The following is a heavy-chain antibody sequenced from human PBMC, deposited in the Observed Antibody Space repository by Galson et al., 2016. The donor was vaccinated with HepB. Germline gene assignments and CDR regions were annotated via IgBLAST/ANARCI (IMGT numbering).Heavy chain of an antibody. Sequence: ETLSLTCTVSGGSISSYYWSWIRQPPGKGLEWIGYIYYSGTTHYNPSLKNRVSISVDTSKDQFSLKLRSVTAADTAVYYCARDVSYDFWSGYYSRFDTWGQGTLVTVSS. D-gene: IGHD3-3*01. CDR3: ARDVSYDFWSGYYSRFDT. CDR2: IYYSGTT. J-gene: IGHJ4*02. CDR1: GGSISSYY. V-gene: IGHV4-59*12.